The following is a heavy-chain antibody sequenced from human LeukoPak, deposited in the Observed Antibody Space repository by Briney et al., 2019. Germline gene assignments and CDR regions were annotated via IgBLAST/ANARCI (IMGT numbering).Heavy chain of an antibody. D-gene: IGHD3-22*01. CDR1: GGSISSSSYY. V-gene: IGHV4-39*07. Sequence: SETLSLTCTVSGGSISSSSYYWGWIRQPPGKGLEWIGSIYYNGSTYYNPSLKSRVTISVDTSKNQFSLKLSSVTAADTAVYYCARANGVYYYDSSGYYCFDYWGQGTLVTVSS. CDR2: IYYNGST. CDR3: ARANGVYYYDSSGYYCFDY. J-gene: IGHJ4*02.